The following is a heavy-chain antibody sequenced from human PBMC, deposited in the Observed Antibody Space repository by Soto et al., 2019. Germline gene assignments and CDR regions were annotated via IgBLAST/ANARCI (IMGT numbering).Heavy chain of an antibody. D-gene: IGHD3-22*01. CDR3: AKRDFFDSSGYYYEYYFDN. Sequence: GGSLRLSCAASGFTFSNYAMSWVRQAPGKGLEWVSGISDSGGSTYYADSVKGRFTISRDNSKNTLYLQMNSLRAEDSAVYYCAKRDFFDSSGYYYEYYFDNWGQGTLVTVSS. J-gene: IGHJ4*02. V-gene: IGHV3-23*01. CDR2: ISDSGGST. CDR1: GFTFSNYA.